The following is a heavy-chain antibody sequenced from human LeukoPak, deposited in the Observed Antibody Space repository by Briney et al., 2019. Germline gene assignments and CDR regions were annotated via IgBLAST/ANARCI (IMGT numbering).Heavy chain of an antibody. CDR2: INVEGDYI. CDR3: ARDLTGPYDH. V-gene: IGHV3-74*01. J-gene: IGHJ4*02. Sequence: GGSLRLSCAASGFIASTFWMHWVRQAPGKGLVWVARINVEGDYINYAESVKGRFTISRDSAKNSLYLQMNSLRPEDTGVYYCARDLTGPYDHWGQGTLVTVSS. CDR1: GFIASTFW. D-gene: IGHD3-22*01.